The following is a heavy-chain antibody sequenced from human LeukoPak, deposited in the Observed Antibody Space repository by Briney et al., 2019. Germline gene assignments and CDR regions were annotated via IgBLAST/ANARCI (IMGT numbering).Heavy chain of an antibody. CDR3: ARGASGYCSSTSCFDSDY. Sequence: SVKVSCKASGGTFSSYAISWVRQAPGQGLEWMGRIIPILGIANYAQKFQGRVTITADKSTSTAYMELSSLRSEDTAVYYCARGASGYCSSTSCFDSDYWGQGTLVTVSS. V-gene: IGHV1-69*04. CDR2: IIPILGIA. D-gene: IGHD2-2*01. CDR1: GGTFSSYA. J-gene: IGHJ4*02.